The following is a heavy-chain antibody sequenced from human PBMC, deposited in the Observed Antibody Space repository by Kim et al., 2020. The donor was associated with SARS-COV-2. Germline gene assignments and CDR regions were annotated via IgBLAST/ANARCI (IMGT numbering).Heavy chain of an antibody. CDR2: IKRDGSEK. CDR1: GFTFSNYW. CDR3: ARVRVRPLAGSFAYYFDY. V-gene: IGHV3-7*03. Sequence: GGSLRLSCAASGFTFSNYWMSWVRQAPGKGLEWVTNIKRDGSEKYYVDSVKGRFTISRDNAKNSLSLQMNSLRAEDTAVYYCARVRVRPLAGSFAYYFDYWGQGTLVTVSS. J-gene: IGHJ4*02. D-gene: IGHD6-19*01.